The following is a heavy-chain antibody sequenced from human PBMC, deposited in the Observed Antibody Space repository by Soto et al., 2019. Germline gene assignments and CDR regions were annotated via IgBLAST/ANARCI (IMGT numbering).Heavy chain of an antibody. V-gene: IGHV4-59*01. CDR3: ARRYAGNFDY. J-gene: IGHJ4*02. Sequence: QVQLQESGPGLVKPSETLSLTCTVSGGSISNYYWSWIRQPPGKGLEWIGYIYYSGSTNYNPSLKSRVTIXXDTSKNQFSLKLSSVTAADTAVYYCARRYAGNFDYWGQGTLVTVSS. CDR1: GGSISNYY. D-gene: IGHD2-8*01. CDR2: IYYSGST.